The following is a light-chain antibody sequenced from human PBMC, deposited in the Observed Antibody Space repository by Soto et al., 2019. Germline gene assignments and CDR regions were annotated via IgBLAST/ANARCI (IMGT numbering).Light chain of an antibody. CDR2: AAS. V-gene: IGKV1-9*01. CDR1: QGISSY. J-gene: IGKJ5*01. CDR3: QQYNNWPPIT. Sequence: IQLTQSPSSLSASVGDRVTITCRASQGISSYLAWYQQKPGKAPKLLIYAASTLQSGVPSRFSGSGSGTDFTLTISSLQPEDFAVYYCQQYNNWPPITFGQGTRLEI.